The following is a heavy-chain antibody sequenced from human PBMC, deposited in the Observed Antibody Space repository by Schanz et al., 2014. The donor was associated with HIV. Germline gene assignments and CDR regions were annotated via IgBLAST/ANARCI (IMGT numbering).Heavy chain of an antibody. J-gene: IGHJ6*02. V-gene: IGHV3-30*03. D-gene: IGHD3-10*01. CDR1: EFIFSSYG. CDR2: ISNDGSNE. Sequence: QVQVVESGGGVVQPGRSLRLSCAASEFIFSSYGIHWVRQAPGKGLEWVAVISNDGSNEYYADSVKGRFTISRDNSKNTLYLQMNSLTAEDTAVYYCASDGSGSYLTLSLLYYGMDVWGQGTTVTVSS. CDR3: ASDGSGSYLTLSLLYYGMDV.